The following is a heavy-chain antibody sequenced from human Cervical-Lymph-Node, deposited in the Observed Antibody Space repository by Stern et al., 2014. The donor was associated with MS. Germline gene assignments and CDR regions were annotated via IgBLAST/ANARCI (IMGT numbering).Heavy chain of an antibody. CDR3: ARSDYGDWDS. J-gene: IGHJ4*02. CDR1: GYTFTNYD. D-gene: IGHD4-17*01. V-gene: IGHV1-8*01. Sequence: VQLVESGAEVRKPGASVKVSCKASGYTFTNYDIHWVRQATGQGLEWMGWMNTSSGHTAYAQNFQGRVTMTRDTSISTAYMELSSLRSEDTALYYCARSDYGDWDSWGQGTLVTVSS. CDR2: MNTSSGHT.